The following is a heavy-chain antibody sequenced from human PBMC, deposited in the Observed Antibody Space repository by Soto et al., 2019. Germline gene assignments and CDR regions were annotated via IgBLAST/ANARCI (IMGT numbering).Heavy chain of an antibody. V-gene: IGHV4-34*01. J-gene: IGHJ4*02. Sequence: SETLSLTCAVYGGSFSGYYWSWIRQPPGKGLEWIGEINHSGSTNYNLSLKSRVTISVDTSKNQFSLKLSSVTAADTAVYYCARGADDYSNYEWTPNPRQIYYFDYWGQGTLVTVSS. CDR2: INHSGST. CDR3: ARGADDYSNYEWTPNPRQIYYFDY. D-gene: IGHD4-4*01. CDR1: GGSFSGYY.